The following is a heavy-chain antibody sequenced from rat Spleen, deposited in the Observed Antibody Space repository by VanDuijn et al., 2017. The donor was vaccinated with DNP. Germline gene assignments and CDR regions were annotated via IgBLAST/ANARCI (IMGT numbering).Heavy chain of an antibody. V-gene: IGHV3-3*01. CDR3: AIQLGVFDY. D-gene: IGHD5-1*01. J-gene: IGHJ2*01. CDR2: INSAGST. CDR1: GYSITSNFR. Sequence: EVQLQESGPGLVKSSQSLSLTCSVTGYSITSNFRWSWIRKFPGNKLEWMGYINSAGSTNYNPSLKSRISITRDTSKNQFFLQVNSVTPEDSASYYCAIQLGVFDYWGQGVMVTVSS.